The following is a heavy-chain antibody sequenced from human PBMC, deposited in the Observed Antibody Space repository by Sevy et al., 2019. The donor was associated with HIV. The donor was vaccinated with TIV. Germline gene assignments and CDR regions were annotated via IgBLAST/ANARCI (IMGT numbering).Heavy chain of an antibody. V-gene: IGHV1-24*01. CDR2: FDPEDGET. Sequence: ASVKVSCKVSGYTLTELSMHWVRQAPGKGLEWMGGFDPEDGETIYAQKFQGRVTMTEDTSTDTAYMELSSLRSEDTAVYYCATAQYCSSTSCYRRFDPWGQGTLVTVSS. J-gene: IGHJ5*02. CDR3: ATAQYCSSTSCYRRFDP. D-gene: IGHD2-2*01. CDR1: GYTLTELS.